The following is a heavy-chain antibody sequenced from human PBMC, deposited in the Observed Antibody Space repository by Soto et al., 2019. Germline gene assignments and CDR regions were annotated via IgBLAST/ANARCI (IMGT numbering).Heavy chain of an antibody. CDR2: IYYSGST. CDR3: ARDRIRDMTDHAFDI. V-gene: IGHV4-31*03. CDR1: GGSISSGGYY. J-gene: IGHJ3*02. Sequence: TLSLTCTVSGGSISSGGYYWSWIRQHPGKGLEWIGYIYYSGSTYYNPSLKSRVTISVDTSKNQFSLKLSSVTAADTAVYYCARDRIRDMTDHAFDIWGQGTMVTVSS.